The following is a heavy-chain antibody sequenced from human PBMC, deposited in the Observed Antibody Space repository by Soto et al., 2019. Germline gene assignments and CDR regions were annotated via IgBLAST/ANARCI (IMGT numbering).Heavy chain of an antibody. CDR3: AREYCSSTSCLNWFDP. Sequence: PGGSLRLSCAASGFTFSSYAMHWVRQAPGKGLVWVSYISSDGSNTNYADSVKGRFTISRDNAKNTLYLQMNSLRAEDTAVYYCAREYCSSTSCLNWFDPWGQGTLVTVSS. V-gene: IGHV3-74*01. CDR2: ISSDGSNT. D-gene: IGHD2-2*01. CDR1: GFTFSSYA. J-gene: IGHJ5*02.